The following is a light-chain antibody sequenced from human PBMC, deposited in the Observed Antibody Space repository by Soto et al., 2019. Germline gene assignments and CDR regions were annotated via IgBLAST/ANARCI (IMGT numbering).Light chain of an antibody. Sequence: DIQMTQSPTTLSGSVGDRVTITCRASQTISSWLAWYQQKQGKAPKLLIYKASTLKSGVPSRFSGSVSGTEGTITISSLKTDDGTTYYGQHYNSYSEAFGQGTKVDIK. CDR1: QTISSW. CDR2: KAS. J-gene: IGKJ1*01. V-gene: IGKV1-5*03. CDR3: QHYNSYSEA.